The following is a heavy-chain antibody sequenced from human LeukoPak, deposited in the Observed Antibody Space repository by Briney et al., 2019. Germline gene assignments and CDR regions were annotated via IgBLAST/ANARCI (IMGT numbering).Heavy chain of an antibody. V-gene: IGHV7-4-1*02. CDR1: GYTFTSYA. Sequence: ASVKVSCKASGYTFTSYAMNWVRQAPGQGLEWMGWINTNTGNPTYAQGFTGRFVFSLDTSVSTAYLQISSLKAEDTAVYYCAKGGLAVAGSGPDGTSSAFDIWGQGTMVTVSS. D-gene: IGHD6-19*01. CDR3: AKGGLAVAGSGPDGTSSAFDI. J-gene: IGHJ3*02. CDR2: INTNTGNP.